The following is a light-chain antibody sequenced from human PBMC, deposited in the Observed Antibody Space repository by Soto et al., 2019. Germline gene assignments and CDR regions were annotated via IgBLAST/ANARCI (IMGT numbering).Light chain of an antibody. J-gene: IGKJ1*01. CDR2: GAS. Sequence: EIVMTQSPATLSVSPGERATLSCRASQSVSSNLAWYQQKPGQAPRLLIYGASTRATGIPARFSGSGSGTEFTLTISSLQSEDFAVYYCKQYNNWPPTFGQGTKVEIX. V-gene: IGKV3-15*01. CDR1: QSVSSN. CDR3: KQYNNWPPT.